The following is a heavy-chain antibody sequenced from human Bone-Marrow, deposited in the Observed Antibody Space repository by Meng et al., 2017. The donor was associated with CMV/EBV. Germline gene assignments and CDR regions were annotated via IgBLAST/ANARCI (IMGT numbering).Heavy chain of an antibody. CDR2: IYSGGST. V-gene: IGHV3-53*05. D-gene: IGHD3-22*01. J-gene: IGHJ1*01. CDR1: GFTVSSNY. CDR3: ARVGDYDSSEAY. Sequence: GESLKISCAASGFTVSSNYMSWVRQAPGKGLEWVSVIYSGGSTYYADSVKGRFTISRDNSKNTLYLQMNSLRAEDTAVYYCARVGDYDSSEAYWGQGTLVTVSS.